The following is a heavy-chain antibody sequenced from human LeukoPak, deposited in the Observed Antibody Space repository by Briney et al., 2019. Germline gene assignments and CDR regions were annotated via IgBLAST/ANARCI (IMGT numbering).Heavy chain of an antibody. CDR2: IYYSGST. V-gene: IGHV4-39*07. Sequence: RSSETLSLTCTVSGGSISSSSYYWGWIRQPPGKGLEWIGSIYYSGSTYYNPSLKSRVTISGDTSKNQFSLKLTSVTAADTAVYYCASSLPDLPGIGAAGAWGQGTQVTVSS. CDR3: ASSLPDLPGIGAAGA. CDR1: GGSISSSSYY. J-gene: IGHJ5*02. D-gene: IGHD6-13*01.